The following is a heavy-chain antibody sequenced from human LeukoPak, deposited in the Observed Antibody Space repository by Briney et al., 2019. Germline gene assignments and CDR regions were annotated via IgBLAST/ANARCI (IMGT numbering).Heavy chain of an antibody. V-gene: IGHV4-31*03. CDR1: GGSISSGDYY. CDR2: IYYSGST. CDR3: ARGHCGGDCYPDY. J-gene: IGHJ4*02. D-gene: IGHD2-21*02. Sequence: SETLSLTCTVSGGSISSGDYYWSWIRQHPGKGLEWIGYIYYSGSTYYNPSLKSRVTISVDTSKNQFSLKLSSVTAADTAVYYCARGHCGGDCYPDYWGQGTLVTVSS.